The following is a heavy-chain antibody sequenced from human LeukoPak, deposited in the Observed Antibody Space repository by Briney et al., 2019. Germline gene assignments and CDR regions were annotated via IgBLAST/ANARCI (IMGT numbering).Heavy chain of an antibody. Sequence: ASVKVSCKASGYTFTSYGISWVRQAPGQGLEWMGWISAYNGNTNYAQKLQGRVTMTTDTSTSTAYMELRSLRSDDTAVYYCARGGHDILTGYHPFDYWGQGTLVTVSS. D-gene: IGHD3-9*01. CDR3: ARGGHDILTGYHPFDY. J-gene: IGHJ4*02. CDR1: GYTFTSYG. CDR2: ISAYNGNT. V-gene: IGHV1-18*04.